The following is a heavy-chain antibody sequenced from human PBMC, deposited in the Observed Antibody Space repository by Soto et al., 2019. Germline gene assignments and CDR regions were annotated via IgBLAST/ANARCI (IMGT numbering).Heavy chain of an antibody. J-gene: IGHJ4*02. CDR2: IYNDGNT. Sequence: EVQVVESGGGLTQPGGSLRLSCAVSGFTVGSNHVTWVRQATGKGLQWVSAIYNDGNTYYTDSVKGRFTISRDNSKNVVFLQMNSLRAEDTAVYFCAGYGGNSVWGQGTLVTVSS. D-gene: IGHD4-17*01. V-gene: IGHV3-53*01. CDR3: AGYGGNSV. CDR1: GFTVGSNH.